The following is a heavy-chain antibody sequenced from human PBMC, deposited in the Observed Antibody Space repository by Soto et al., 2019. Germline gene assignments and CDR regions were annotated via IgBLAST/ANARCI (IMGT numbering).Heavy chain of an antibody. D-gene: IGHD1-20*01. J-gene: IGHJ3*02. V-gene: IGHV3-23*01. Sequence: GGSLRLSCAASGFTFYIYAMSWVRQAPGKGLEWVSTIGSVGGDTYYADSVKGRFTISRDDSKNTLLLQMNSLRAEDTAVYYCVKDRMAYNSVWDPFDIWGQGTMVTVSS. CDR2: IGSVGGDT. CDR1: GFTFYIYA. CDR3: VKDRMAYNSVWDPFDI.